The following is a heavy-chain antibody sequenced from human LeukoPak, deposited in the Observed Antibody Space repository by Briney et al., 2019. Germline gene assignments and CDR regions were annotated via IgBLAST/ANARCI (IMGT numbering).Heavy chain of an antibody. V-gene: IGHV4-59*12. Sequence: SETLSLTCTVSDGSISRYYWNWIRLPPGKGLEWIGYVYYSGSSNYNPSLKSRVTISVDRSKNQFSLKLSSVTAADTAVYYCARGGEYSSSGMDYWGQGTLVTVSS. CDR1: DGSISRYY. CDR2: VYYSGSS. J-gene: IGHJ4*02. D-gene: IGHD6-6*01. CDR3: ARGGEYSSSGMDY.